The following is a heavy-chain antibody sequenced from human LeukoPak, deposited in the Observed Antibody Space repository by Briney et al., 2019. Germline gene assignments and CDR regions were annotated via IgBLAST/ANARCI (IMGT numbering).Heavy chain of an antibody. D-gene: IGHD6-13*01. CDR1: GGSFSGYY. V-gene: IGHV4-34*01. J-gene: IGHJ3*02. CDR3: ASEESLHIAAAGNAFDI. Sequence: SEILSLTFAVYGGSFSGYYWSWIRQPPGKGLEWIGEINHSGSTNYNPSLKSRVTISVDTSKNQFSLKLSSVTAADTAVYYCASEESLHIAAAGNAFDIWGQGTMVTVSS. CDR2: INHSGST.